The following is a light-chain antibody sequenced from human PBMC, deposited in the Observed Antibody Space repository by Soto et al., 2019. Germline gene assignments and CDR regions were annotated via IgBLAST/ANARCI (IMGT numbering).Light chain of an antibody. CDR3: QQRRSWPLT. J-gene: IGKJ4*01. CDR1: QSISSY. V-gene: IGKV3-11*01. CDR2: DGS. Sequence: EIVLTQSPATLSLSPGARATLSCRASQSISSYLAWYQQKPGQAPRLLIYDGSNRATGIPARFSGSGSETDFTLTISSLEPEDFASYYCQQRRSWPLTCGGGTKVEIK.